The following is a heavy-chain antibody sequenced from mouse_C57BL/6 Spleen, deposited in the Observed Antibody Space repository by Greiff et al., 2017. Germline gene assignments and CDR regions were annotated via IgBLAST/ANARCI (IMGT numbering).Heavy chain of an antibody. Sequence: QVHVKQSGAELVKPGASVKMSCKASGYTFTSYWITWVKQRPVQGLEWIGDIYPGSGSTNYNEKFKSKATLTVDTSSSTAYMQLSSLTSEDSAVYYCARDGYYHAMDYWGQGTSVTVSS. D-gene: IGHD2-3*01. J-gene: IGHJ4*01. CDR2: IYPGSGST. V-gene: IGHV1-55*01. CDR3: ARDGYYHAMDY. CDR1: GYTFTSYW.